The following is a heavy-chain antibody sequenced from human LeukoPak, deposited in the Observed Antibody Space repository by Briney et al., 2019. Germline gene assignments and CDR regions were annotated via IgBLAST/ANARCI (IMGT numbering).Heavy chain of an antibody. CDR1: GGSFSGYY. CDR3: ARVPRSGYVSY. Sequence: SETLSLTCAVYGGSFSGYYWSWIRQPPGKGLEWIGEINHSGSTNYNPSLESRVTISVDTSKNQFSLKLSSVTAADTAVYYCARVPRSGYVSYWGQGTLVTVSS. V-gene: IGHV4-34*01. D-gene: IGHD6-25*01. CDR2: INHSGST. J-gene: IGHJ4*02.